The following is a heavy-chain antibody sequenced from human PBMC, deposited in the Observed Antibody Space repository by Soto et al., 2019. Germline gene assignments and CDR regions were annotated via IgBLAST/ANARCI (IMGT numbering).Heavy chain of an antibody. V-gene: IGHV1-2*02. Sequence: QVQLVQSGAEVKKPGASVKVSCKTPGYTFTDYYMHWVRQAPGQGLEWMGWINPESGGTHYAQKFQGGVTMARDTSITTVYMQLTRLTFDDTAVYYCARGLGQYLLLKWFDPWGQGTLVTVSS. J-gene: IGHJ5*02. CDR1: GYTFTDYY. CDR3: ARGLGQYLLLKWFDP. D-gene: IGHD2-2*01. CDR2: INPESGGT.